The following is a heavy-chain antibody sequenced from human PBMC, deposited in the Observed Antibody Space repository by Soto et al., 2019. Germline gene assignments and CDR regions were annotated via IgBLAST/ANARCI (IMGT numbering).Heavy chain of an antibody. Sequence: GGSLRLSCAASGFTFSSSAMHWVRQAPGKGLEWVAVISYDGSNKYYADSVKGRFTISRDNSKNTLYLQMNSLRAEDTAVYYCARDKFYLRFLDCSYLFDFWGKGTLVTVSS. CDR3: ARDKFYLRFLDCSYLFDF. V-gene: IGHV3-30-3*01. J-gene: IGHJ4*02. CDR2: ISYDGSNK. CDR1: GFTFSSSA. D-gene: IGHD3-3*01.